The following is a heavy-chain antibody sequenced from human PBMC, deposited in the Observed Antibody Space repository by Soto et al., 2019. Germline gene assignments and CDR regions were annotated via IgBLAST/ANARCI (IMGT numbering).Heavy chain of an antibody. V-gene: IGHV1-69*01. CDR3: ARVGRPRGYYYYGMDV. Sequence: QVQLVQSGAEVRKPGSSVKVSCKASGGTFSRHAISWVRQAPGQGLEWMGGIIPIFGTANHAQKFQGRVTIIADESTSTVYMELSSLRSEDTAMYYCARVGRPRGYYYYGMDVWGQGTTVTVSS. CDR2: IIPIFGTA. CDR1: GGTFSRHA. J-gene: IGHJ6*02. D-gene: IGHD1-26*01.